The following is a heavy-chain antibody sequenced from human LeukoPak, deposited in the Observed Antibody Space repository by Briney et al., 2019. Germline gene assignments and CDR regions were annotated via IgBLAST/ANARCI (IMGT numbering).Heavy chain of an antibody. Sequence: ASVKVSCKVSGDTLTELSLHWVRQAPGKGLEWMGGFDPKEGERVYAQNFQGRFTMTEDTSSGTAYMELNSLRSEDTAVYYCTTREIVVEPAETSLVRGVLWRSDFWGHGTLVTVSS. V-gene: IGHV1-24*01. CDR1: GDTLTELS. J-gene: IGHJ4*01. CDR3: TTREIVVEPAETSLVRGVLWRSDF. D-gene: IGHD3-10*01. CDR2: FDPKEGER.